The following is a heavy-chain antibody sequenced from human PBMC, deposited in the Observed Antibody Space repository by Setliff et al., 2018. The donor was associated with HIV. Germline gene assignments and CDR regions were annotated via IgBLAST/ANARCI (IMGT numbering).Heavy chain of an antibody. CDR1: GYTFTSYA. CDR2: ISPYNGNT. Sequence: ASVKVSCKTSGYTFTSYAISWVRQAPGQGLEWMGWISPYNGNTNYAQKLQGRVTLTTDTATNTAYMDLRSLKVDDTAMYFCAASADGDCATTSCTNWFDPWGQGTLVTVSS. D-gene: IGHD2-21*01. J-gene: IGHJ5*02. V-gene: IGHV1-18*01. CDR3: AASADGDCATTSCTNWFDP.